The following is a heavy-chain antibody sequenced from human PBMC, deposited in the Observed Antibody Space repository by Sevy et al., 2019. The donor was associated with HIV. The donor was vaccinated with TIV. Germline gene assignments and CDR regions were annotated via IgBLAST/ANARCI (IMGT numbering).Heavy chain of an antibody. Sequence: SDTLSLTCTVSGGSISSGGYYWSWIRQHPGKGLEWIGYIYYSGGTYYNPSLKSRVTISVDTSKNQLSLKLSSVTAADTALYYCARETTTNYFDYWGQGTLVTVSS. CDR2: IYYSGGT. D-gene: IGHD4-4*01. CDR1: GGSISSGGYY. V-gene: IGHV4-31*03. J-gene: IGHJ4*02. CDR3: ARETTTNYFDY.